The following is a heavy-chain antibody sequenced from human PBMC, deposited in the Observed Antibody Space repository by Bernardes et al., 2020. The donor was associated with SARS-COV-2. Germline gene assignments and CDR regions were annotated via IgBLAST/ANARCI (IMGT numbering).Heavy chain of an antibody. Sequence: SGPTLVKPTQTLTLTCTFSGFSLSTSGVGVGWIRQPPGKALEWLALIYWDDDKRYRPSLKRRLTITKDTSKNQVVLTMTNMDPVDTATYYCAYSRHSHLWGPFDSWGQGTHVTVSS. CDR3: AYSRHSHLWGPFDS. J-gene: IGHJ4*02. CDR1: GFSLSTSGVG. CDR2: IYWDDDK. D-gene: IGHD7-27*01. V-gene: IGHV2-5*02.